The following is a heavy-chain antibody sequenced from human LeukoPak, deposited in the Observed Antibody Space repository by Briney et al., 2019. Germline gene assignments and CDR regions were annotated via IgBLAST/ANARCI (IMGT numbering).Heavy chain of an antibody. CDR1: GGSISSHY. Sequence: SETLSLTCTVSGGSISSHYWSWIRQPPGKGLEWIGYIYYRGSANFNPSLKSRVTISGDTSKNQFSLKLSSVTAADSAVYYCASTYRYCSGGSCSYYFDYWGQGTLVTVSS. D-gene: IGHD2-15*01. CDR2: IYYRGSA. CDR3: ASTYRYCSGGSCSYYFDY. V-gene: IGHV4-59*11. J-gene: IGHJ4*02.